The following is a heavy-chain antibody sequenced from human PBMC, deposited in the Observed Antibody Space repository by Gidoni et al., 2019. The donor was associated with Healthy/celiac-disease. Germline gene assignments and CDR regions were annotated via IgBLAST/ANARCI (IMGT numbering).Heavy chain of an antibody. D-gene: IGHD5-12*01. Sequence: QVQLVESGGGVVQPGRSLRLSCAASGFTFSSYGMHWVRQAPGKGLEWVAVIWYDGSNKYYADSVKGRFTISRDNSKNTLYLQMNSLRAEDTAVYYCARGGDIVATVGYFQHWGQGTLVTVSS. CDR3: ARGGDIVATVGYFQH. V-gene: IGHV3-33*01. CDR2: IWYDGSNK. J-gene: IGHJ1*01. CDR1: GFTFSSYG.